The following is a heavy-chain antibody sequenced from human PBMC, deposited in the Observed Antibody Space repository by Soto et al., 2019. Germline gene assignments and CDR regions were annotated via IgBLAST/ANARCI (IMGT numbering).Heavy chain of an antibody. V-gene: IGHV1-18*04. J-gene: IGHJ4*02. CDR2: ISGYNGNT. CDR3: AMSPGIAVAYDY. CDR1: GCTFTSYG. D-gene: IGHD6-19*01. Sequence: GASVKVSCKASGCTFTSYGINWVRQAPGQGLEWMGWISGYNGNTNYAQKLQGRVTMTTDTSTSTAYMELRSLRSDDTAVYYCAMSPGIAVAYDYWGQGNLVTVSS.